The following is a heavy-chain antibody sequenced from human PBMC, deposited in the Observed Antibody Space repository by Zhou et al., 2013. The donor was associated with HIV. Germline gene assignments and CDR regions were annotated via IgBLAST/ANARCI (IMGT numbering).Heavy chain of an antibody. CDR3: VRGQQLERGAFDI. Sequence: VQLVQSGAEVKKPGASVKVSCKASGYTFTSYYIHWVRQAPGQGLECMGIINPSGGSTSYAQKFQGRVTMTRDTSTSTVYMELSSLRSEDTAVYYCVRGQQLERGAFDIWGQGTMVTVSS. CDR1: GYTFTSYY. CDR2: INPSGGST. J-gene: IGHJ3*02. D-gene: IGHD6-13*01. V-gene: IGHV1-46*03.